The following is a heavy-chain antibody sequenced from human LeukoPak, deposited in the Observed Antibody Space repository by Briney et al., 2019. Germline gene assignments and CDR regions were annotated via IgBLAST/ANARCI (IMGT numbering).Heavy chain of an antibody. CDR3: ARDSSSGWPKYYFDY. Sequence: ASVKVSCKASGYTFTGYYMHWVRQAPGQGLEWMGWIYPNSGGTNYAQKFQGRVTMTRDTSISTAYMELSRLRSDDTAVYYCARDSSSGWPKYYFDYWGQGTLVTVSS. V-gene: IGHV1-2*02. CDR2: IYPNSGGT. J-gene: IGHJ4*02. CDR1: GYTFTGYY. D-gene: IGHD6-19*01.